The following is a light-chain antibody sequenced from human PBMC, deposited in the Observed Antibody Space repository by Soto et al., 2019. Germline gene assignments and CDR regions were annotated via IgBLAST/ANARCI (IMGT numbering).Light chain of an antibody. Sequence: ETVLTQSPGTLSLSPGERATLSCRASQSVSSSYLAWYQQKHGQAPRLLIYGASSRATGIPDRFSGSGSGTDFTLTISRLEPEDFAVYYCQHYGSSPRSWTFGQVTKVEIK. CDR3: QHYGSSPRSWT. J-gene: IGKJ1*01. CDR1: QSVSSSY. V-gene: IGKV3-20*01. CDR2: GAS.